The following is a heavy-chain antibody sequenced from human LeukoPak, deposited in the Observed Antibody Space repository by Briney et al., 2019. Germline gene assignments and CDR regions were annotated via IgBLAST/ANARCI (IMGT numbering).Heavy chain of an antibody. Sequence: PSVTLSLTCTVSGGSISSYYWSWIRQPPGKGLEWIGYIYYSGSTNYNPSLKSRVTISVDTSKNQFSLKLSSVTAADTAVYYCARAYCSGGSCYWTYFDYWGQGTLATVSS. J-gene: IGHJ4*02. CDR1: GGSISSYY. V-gene: IGHV4-59*01. CDR2: IYYSGST. D-gene: IGHD2-15*01. CDR3: ARAYCSGGSCYWTYFDY.